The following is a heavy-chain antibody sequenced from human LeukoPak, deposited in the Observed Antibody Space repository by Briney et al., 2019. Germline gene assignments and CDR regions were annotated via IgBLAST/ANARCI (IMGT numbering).Heavy chain of an antibody. D-gene: IGHD3-22*01. CDR1: GFTFSGYA. CDR3: ARGSFGYYDSSGPFDY. CDR2: ISYDGSNK. Sequence: GRSLRLSCAASGFTFSGYAMHWVRQAPGKGLEWVAVISYDGSNKYYADSVKGRFTISRDNSKNTLYLQMNSLRAEDTAVYYCARGSFGYYDSSGPFDYWGQGTLVTVSS. V-gene: IGHV3-30-3*01. J-gene: IGHJ4*02.